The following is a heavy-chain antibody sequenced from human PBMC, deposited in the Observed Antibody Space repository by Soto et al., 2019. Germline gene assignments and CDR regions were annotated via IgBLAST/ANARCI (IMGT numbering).Heavy chain of an antibody. J-gene: IGHJ4*02. Sequence: QVHLVQSGAEVKKPVASVKVSCKGSGYAFTTYGITWVRQAPGQGLEWMGWISAHNGNTNYAQKLQGRVTVTRDTSPSTAYMELRSLRSDDTAVYYCARGRYGDYWGQGALVTVSS. CDR3: ARGRYGDY. V-gene: IGHV1-18*01. CDR1: GYAFTTYG. CDR2: ISAHNGNT. D-gene: IGHD1-1*01.